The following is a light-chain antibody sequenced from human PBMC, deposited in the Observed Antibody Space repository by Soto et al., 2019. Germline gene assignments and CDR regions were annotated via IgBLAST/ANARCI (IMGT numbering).Light chain of an antibody. CDR2: GGS. CDR3: QQSYNIPFS. J-gene: IGKJ3*01. V-gene: IGKV1-39*01. Sequence: DIQMTQSPSSLAASVGERVTITCRASQNIHSFLNWYQQKPGKAPQVLIYGGSALQSGVPSMFSGSGSGTDFTLTISSLQPEDFASYFCQQSYNIPFSFGPGTRVDI. CDR1: QNIHSF.